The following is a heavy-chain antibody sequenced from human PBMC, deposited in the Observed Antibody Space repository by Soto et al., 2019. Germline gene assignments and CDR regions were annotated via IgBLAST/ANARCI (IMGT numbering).Heavy chain of an antibody. CDR2: INHSGST. J-gene: IGHJ4*02. CDR1: GGSFSGYY. V-gene: IGHV4-34*01. CDR3: ARWTPGYCSGGSCYTNFDY. D-gene: IGHD2-15*01. Sequence: SETLSLTCAVYGGSFSGYYRSWIRQPPGKGLEWIGEINHSGSTNYNPSLKSRVTISVDTSKNQFSLKLSSVTAADTAVYYCARWTPGYCSGGSCYTNFDYWGQGTLVTVSS.